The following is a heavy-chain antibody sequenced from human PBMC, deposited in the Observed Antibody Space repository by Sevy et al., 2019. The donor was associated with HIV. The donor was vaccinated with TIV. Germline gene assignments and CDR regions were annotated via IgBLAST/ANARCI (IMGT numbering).Heavy chain of an antibody. D-gene: IGHD2-2*01. CDR1: GGSFSVYY. CDR2: INHSGST. J-gene: IGHJ5*02. CDR3: ARAGNGGIVVVPAAMRGFWFDP. V-gene: IGHV4-34*01. Sequence: SETLSLTCAVYGGSFSVYYWSWIRQPPGKGLEWIGEINHSGSTNYNPSLKSRVTISVDTSKNQFSLKLSSVTAADTAVYYCARAGNGGIVVVPAAMRGFWFDPWGQGTLVTVSS.